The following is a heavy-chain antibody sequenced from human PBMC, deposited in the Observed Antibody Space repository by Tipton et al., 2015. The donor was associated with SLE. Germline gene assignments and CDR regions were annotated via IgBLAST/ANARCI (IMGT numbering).Heavy chain of an antibody. CDR3: ARHTYYTFWRAIGDAFDI. CDR1: GYSITTAYY. V-gene: IGHV4-38-2*01. CDR2: ISHSGST. Sequence: TLSLTCAVPGYSITTAYYWGWIRLPPGKGLEWIGSISHSGSTSYTPSLKSRVTISVDTSKNQFSLRLSSVTAADTAVYYCARHTYYTFWRAIGDAFDIWGQGTMVTVSS. J-gene: IGHJ3*02. D-gene: IGHD3-3*01.